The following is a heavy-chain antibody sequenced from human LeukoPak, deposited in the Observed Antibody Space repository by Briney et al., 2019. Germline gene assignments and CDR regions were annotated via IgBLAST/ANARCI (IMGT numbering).Heavy chain of an antibody. CDR1: GFTFDDYG. Sequence: GGSLRLSCAASGFTFDDYGMSWVRQAPGKGLEWVSGINWNGGSTGYADSVKGRFTISRDNAKNSLYLQMNSLRAEDTALYYCARDQQVERQGKWFDPWGQGTLVTVSS. CDR3: ARDQQVERQGKWFDP. V-gene: IGHV3-20*04. CDR2: INWNGGST. J-gene: IGHJ5*02. D-gene: IGHD1-1*01.